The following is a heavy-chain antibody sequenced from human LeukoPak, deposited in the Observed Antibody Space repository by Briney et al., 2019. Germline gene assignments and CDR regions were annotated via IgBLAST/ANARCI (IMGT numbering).Heavy chain of an antibody. J-gene: IGHJ4*02. CDR1: GFTFSSYA. D-gene: IGHD3-22*01. V-gene: IGHV3-23*01. CDR3: AKFGRWSPLYYYDSSGYYKDY. CDR2: ISGSGGST. Sequence: GGSLRLSCAASGFTFSSYAMSWVRQAPGKGLEWVSAISGSGGSTYYADSVKGRFTISRDNSKNTLYLQMNSLRAEDTSVYYSAKFGRWSPLYYYDSSGYYKDYWGQGTLVTVSS.